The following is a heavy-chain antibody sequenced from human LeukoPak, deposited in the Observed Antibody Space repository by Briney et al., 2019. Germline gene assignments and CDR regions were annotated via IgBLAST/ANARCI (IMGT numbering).Heavy chain of an antibody. J-gene: IGHJ2*01. CDR1: GDSVSSNSAA. V-gene: IGHV6-1*01. CDR2: TYYRSKWYN. D-gene: IGHD3-16*01. CDR3: ARVGREGGSHNYWYFDL. Sequence: SQTLSLTCAISGDSVSSNSAAWNWIRQSPSRGLEWLGRTYYRSKWYNDYAVSVKSRITINPDTSKNQFSLQLNSVTPEDTAVYYCARVGREGGSHNYWYFDLWGRGTLVTVSS.